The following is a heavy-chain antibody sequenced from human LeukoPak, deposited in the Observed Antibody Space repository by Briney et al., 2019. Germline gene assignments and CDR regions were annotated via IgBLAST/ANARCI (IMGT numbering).Heavy chain of an antibody. J-gene: IGHJ6*03. CDR3: ARASTVTTSPSEYYYYYMDV. CDR2: ISGSGSPT. Sequence: GGSLRLSCSASGFTFSDYYMSWIRQAPGKGLEWVSYISGSGSPTYYADSVKGRFTISRDNAKNSLYLQMNSLRDDDTAVYYCARASTVTTSPSEYYYYYMDVWGKGTTVTVSS. CDR1: GFTFSDYY. D-gene: IGHD4-17*01. V-gene: IGHV3-11*01.